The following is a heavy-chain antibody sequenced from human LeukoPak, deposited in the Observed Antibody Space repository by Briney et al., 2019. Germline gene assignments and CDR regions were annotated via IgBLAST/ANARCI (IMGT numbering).Heavy chain of an antibody. J-gene: IGHJ4*02. V-gene: IGHV3-21*01. Sequence: GGSLGLSCAASGFTFSSHSMNWVRQAPGKGLEWVSAIGSSSTSIYYADSVRGRFTVSRDNAKNSLYLQMNSLRAEDTAVYYCARESQEAFDYWGQGTLVTVSS. CDR1: GFTFSSHS. CDR2: IGSSSTSI. CDR3: ARESQEAFDY.